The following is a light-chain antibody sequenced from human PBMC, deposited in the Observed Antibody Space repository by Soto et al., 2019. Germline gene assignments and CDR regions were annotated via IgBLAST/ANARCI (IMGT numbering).Light chain of an antibody. CDR1: QSVSSNY. J-gene: IGKJ1*01. CDR2: GAY. Sequence: EVMLTQSPGTLSLSPGERATLSCRASQSVSSNYLAWYQQKSGQAPRLLIYGAYNRATGIPDRFSGSGSGTDFNLTTRRLEPEDFEVYYCQQYDTSPRTFGQGTKMEFK. CDR3: QQYDTSPRT. V-gene: IGKV3-20*01.